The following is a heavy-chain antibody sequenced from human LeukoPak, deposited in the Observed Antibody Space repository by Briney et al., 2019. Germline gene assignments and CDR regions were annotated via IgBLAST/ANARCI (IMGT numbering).Heavy chain of an antibody. CDR2: IIPILGIA. Sequence: SVKVSCKASGGTFTSYAISWVRQAPGQGLEWMGRIIPILGIADCAQKFQGRVTITADKSTSTAYMELSSLRSEDTAVYYCARIPYYYDSSGYYNYFDYWGQGTLVTVSS. D-gene: IGHD3-22*01. V-gene: IGHV1-69*04. J-gene: IGHJ4*02. CDR1: GGTFTSYA. CDR3: ARIPYYYDSSGYYNYFDY.